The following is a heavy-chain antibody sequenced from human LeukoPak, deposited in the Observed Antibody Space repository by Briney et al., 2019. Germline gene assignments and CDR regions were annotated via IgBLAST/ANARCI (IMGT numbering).Heavy chain of an antibody. CDR1: GFTVSSNY. J-gene: IGHJ4*02. D-gene: IGHD6-19*01. CDR2: TTNSGGGT. Sequence: GGSLRLSCAASGFTVSSNYMSWVRQAPGKGLEWVSCTTNSGGGTFYADSVKGRFTIARDNSKNTLYLQMNSLRAEDTAVYYCAKDLWTDSSGWNYFDYWGQGTLVTVSS. V-gene: IGHV3-23*01. CDR3: AKDLWTDSSGWNYFDY.